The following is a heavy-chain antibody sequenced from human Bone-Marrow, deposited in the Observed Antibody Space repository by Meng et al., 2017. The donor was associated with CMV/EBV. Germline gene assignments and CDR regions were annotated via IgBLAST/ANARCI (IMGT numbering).Heavy chain of an antibody. CDR3: ARDLLYGSIAAAGTYYYYGMDV. CDR2: ISAYNANT. V-gene: IGHV1-18*01. Sequence: ASVKVSCKASGYTFTSYGISWVRQAPGQGLEWMGWISAYNANTNYAQKLQGRVTMTTDTSTSTAYMELSSLRSEDTAVYYCARDLLYGSIAAAGTYYYYGMDVWGQGTTVTVSS. J-gene: IGHJ6*02. CDR1: GYTFTSYG. D-gene: IGHD6-13*01.